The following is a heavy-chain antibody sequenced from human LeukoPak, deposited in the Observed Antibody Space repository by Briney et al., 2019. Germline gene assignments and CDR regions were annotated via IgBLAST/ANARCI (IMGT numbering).Heavy chain of an antibody. Sequence: ASVKVSCKASGYTSTSYDINWVRQATGQGLEWMGWMNPNSGNTGYAQKFQGRVTMTRNTSISTAYMELSSLRSEDTAVYYCARGRMYYYDSSGYYYYDYWGQGTLVTVSS. D-gene: IGHD3-22*01. J-gene: IGHJ4*02. CDR1: GYTSTSYD. CDR2: MNPNSGNT. CDR3: ARGRMYYYDSSGYYYYDY. V-gene: IGHV1-8*01.